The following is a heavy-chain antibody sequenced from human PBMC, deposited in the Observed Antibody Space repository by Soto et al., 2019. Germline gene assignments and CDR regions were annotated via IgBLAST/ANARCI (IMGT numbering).Heavy chain of an antibody. CDR3: SRSLNS. V-gene: IGHV3-7*01. CDR1: GFTFSSFW. J-gene: IGHJ4*02. CDR2: ISPDGSEK. Sequence: GSLRLSCAASGFTFSSFWMDWVRQAPGKGLEWVANISPDGSEKHYVDSVKGRFTISRDNARNSLYLQMSSLTAEDSALYYCSRSLNSWGQGTRVTVS.